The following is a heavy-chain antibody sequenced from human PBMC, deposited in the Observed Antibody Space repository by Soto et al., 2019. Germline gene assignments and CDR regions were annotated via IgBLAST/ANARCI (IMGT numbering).Heavy chain of an antibody. Sequence: GSLKISCKGSGYSFTSYWIGWVRQMPGKGLEWMGIIYPGDSDTRYSPSFQGQVTISADKSISTAYLQWSSLKASDTAMYYCARLLGGILTGYHFDYWGQGTLVTVSS. V-gene: IGHV5-51*01. CDR3: ARLLGGILTGYHFDY. D-gene: IGHD3-9*01. CDR2: IYPGDSDT. J-gene: IGHJ4*02. CDR1: GYSFTSYW.